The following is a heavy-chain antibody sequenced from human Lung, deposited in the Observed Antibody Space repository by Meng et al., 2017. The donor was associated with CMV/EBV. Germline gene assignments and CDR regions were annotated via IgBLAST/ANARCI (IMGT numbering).Heavy chain of an antibody. V-gene: IGHV3-49*04. CDR2: IRSKAYGGTT. CDR3: TRALDYYDSRAFYYYYGMDV. CDR1: GFTFGDYA. J-gene: IGHJ6*02. D-gene: IGHD3-22*01. Sequence: SXRLXCTASGFTFGDYAMSWVRQAPGKGLEWVGFIRSKAYGGTTEYAASVKGRFTISRDDSKSIAYLQMNSLKTEDTAVYYCTRALDYYDSRAFYYYYGMDVWXQGTTVTVSS.